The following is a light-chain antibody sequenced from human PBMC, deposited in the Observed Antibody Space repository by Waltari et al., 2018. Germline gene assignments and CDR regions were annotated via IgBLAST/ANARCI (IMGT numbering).Light chain of an antibody. V-gene: IGLV1-51*02. CDR3: GTWDSSLSGAV. CDR1: SSNIGNNY. Sequence: QSVLTQPPSVSAAPGQRVTISCSGGSSNIGNNYVSWYRHFPGTAPKLLIHEDSERPSGIPGRFSGSKSGTSATLDITGLQAGDEADYYCGTWDSSLSGAVFGGGTHLTVL. J-gene: IGLJ7*01. CDR2: EDS.